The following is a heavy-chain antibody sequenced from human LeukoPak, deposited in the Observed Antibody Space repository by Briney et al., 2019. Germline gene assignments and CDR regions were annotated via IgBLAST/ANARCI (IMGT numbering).Heavy chain of an antibody. J-gene: IGHJ4*02. Sequence: GGSLRLSCAASGLSFSISGMHWVRDAPGKGLEWVAMIWSDGSKTYYADSVKGRFTISRDNSKNTVYLQMNSPRAEDRAVYYCAKDKGVRYFDYWGQGTLVTVSS. D-gene: IGHD3-10*01. CDR3: AKDKGVRYFDY. V-gene: IGHV3-33*06. CDR2: IWSDGSKT. CDR1: GLSFSISG.